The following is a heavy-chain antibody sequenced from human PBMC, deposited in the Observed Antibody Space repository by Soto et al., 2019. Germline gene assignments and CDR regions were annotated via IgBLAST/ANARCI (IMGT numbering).Heavy chain of an antibody. CDR2: MSYDGSNE. V-gene: IGHV3-30*18. CDR3: AKHGIHNFDY. CDR1: GFTFSHYA. J-gene: IGHJ4*02. Sequence: QVQLVESGGGVVQPGRSLRLSCAASGFTFSHYAMHWVRQAAGKELEWVALMSYDGSNEYYADSVKGRFTISRDNSKNTLYLQMNSLRAEETAVYYCAKHGIHNFDYWGQGTLVTVSS.